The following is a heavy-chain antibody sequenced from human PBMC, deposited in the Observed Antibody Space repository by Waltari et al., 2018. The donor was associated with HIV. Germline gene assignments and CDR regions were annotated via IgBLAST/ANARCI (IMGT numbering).Heavy chain of an antibody. CDR2: XXXXGGXT. Sequence: XWVRQAPGKGLEWVSXXXXXGGXTLXAXXXXXXXXXSRDNSXXSLYLQMNSLRAEDTALYXCAKASRSTFDGYGMDVWGQGTTVTVSS. D-gene: IGHD3-9*01. V-gene: IGHV3-43D*04. J-gene: IGHJ6*02. CDR3: AKASRSTFDGYGMDV.